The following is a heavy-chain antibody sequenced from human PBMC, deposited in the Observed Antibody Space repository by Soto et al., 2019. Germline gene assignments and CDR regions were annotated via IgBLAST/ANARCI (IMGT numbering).Heavy chain of an antibody. V-gene: IGHV1-69*02. CDR2: IIPILGIA. CDR3: ARGLMVYAIGY. J-gene: IGHJ4*02. D-gene: IGHD2-8*01. CDR1: GGTFSSYS. Sequence: SVKVSCKASGGTFSSYSISWVRQAPGQGLEWMGRIIPILGIANYAQKFQGRVTITTDTSTSTAYMDLSSLRSEDTAVYYCARGLMVYAIGYWGQGTLVTVS.